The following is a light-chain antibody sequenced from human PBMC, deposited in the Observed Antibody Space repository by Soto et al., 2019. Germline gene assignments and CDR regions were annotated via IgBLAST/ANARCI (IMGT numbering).Light chain of an antibody. V-gene: IGLV1-44*01. CDR2: ADD. CDR1: TSNIGSKT. J-gene: IGLJ2*01. Sequence: QSVLTQPPSASGTPGQRVTISCSGSTSNIGSKTVNWYQHLPGTAPILLIYADDQRPSGVPERFSGSKSGTSASLAISGLQSEDEADYYCAAWDDSLNGVLFGGGTKLTVL. CDR3: AAWDDSLNGVL.